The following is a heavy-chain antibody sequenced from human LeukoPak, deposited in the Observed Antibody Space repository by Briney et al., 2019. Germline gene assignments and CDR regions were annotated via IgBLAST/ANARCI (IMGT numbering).Heavy chain of an antibody. Sequence: GGSLRLSCTASGFAFGDYAMSWVRQAQGKGLEWVGFIRSKAYGGTTEYAASVKDRFTISRDDSKSIAYLQMNSLKTEDTAVYYCTRVDYYDRKRGFDPWGQGTLVTVSS. CDR1: GFAFGDYA. CDR2: IRSKAYGGTT. V-gene: IGHV3-49*04. D-gene: IGHD3-22*01. J-gene: IGHJ5*02. CDR3: TRVDYYDRKRGFDP.